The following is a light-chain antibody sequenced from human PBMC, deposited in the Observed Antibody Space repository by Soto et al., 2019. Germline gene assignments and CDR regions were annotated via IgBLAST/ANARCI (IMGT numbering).Light chain of an antibody. Sequence: TRSSTTLAVSPGTRVTFSCRASQSVSTRLAWYQHKPGQAPRLLISGASTGATGIPPRFSGSSSGTDFTLTVNSLQSEDIAVYYCQQYHNWPVTFGGGTNVDVK. CDR2: GAS. V-gene: IGKV3-15*01. CDR1: QSVSTR. J-gene: IGKJ4*01. CDR3: QQYHNWPVT.